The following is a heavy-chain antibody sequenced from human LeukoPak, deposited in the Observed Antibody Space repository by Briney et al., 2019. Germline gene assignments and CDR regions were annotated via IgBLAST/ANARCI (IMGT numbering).Heavy chain of an antibody. D-gene: IGHD5-18*01. CDR3: ARESSGYSYGYVFDY. J-gene: IGHJ4*02. V-gene: IGHV4-4*07. CDR2: IYTSGST. Sequence: SETLSLTCTVSGGAISSYYWSWIRQPAGKGLEWIGRIYTSGSTNYNPSLKSRVTMPVDTSKNQFSLKLSSVTAADTAVYYCARESSGYSYGYVFDYWGQGTLVTVSS. CDR1: GGAISSYY.